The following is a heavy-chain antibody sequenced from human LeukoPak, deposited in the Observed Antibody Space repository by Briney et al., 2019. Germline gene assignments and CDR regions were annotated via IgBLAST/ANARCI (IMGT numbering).Heavy chain of an antibody. D-gene: IGHD3/OR15-3a*01. CDR2: IYYSGST. V-gene: IGHV4-59*13. J-gene: IGHJ4*02. CDR3: ARGSWTTGAIYFDY. CDR1: GGSISSYY. Sequence: SETLSLICTVSGGSISSYYWSWIRQSPGKGLECIGYIYYSGSTNYNPSLKSRVTISVDTSKNQVSLKLSSVTAADAAVYYCARGSWTTGAIYFDYWGQGTLVTVSS.